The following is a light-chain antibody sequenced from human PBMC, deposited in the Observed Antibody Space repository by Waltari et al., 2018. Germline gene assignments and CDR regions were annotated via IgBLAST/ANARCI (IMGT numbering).Light chain of an antibody. CDR3: QAWDSSTYV. CDR1: KLGDKS. J-gene: IGLJ1*01. CDR2: QDT. Sequence: SFDLSPPPSVSVSPGQTASITCSGDKLGDKSACWYPQKPGQSPVLVIYQDTKRPSAIPERFSGSKSGNTATLTISGTQAVDEADYYCQAWDSSTYVFGTGTKVTVL. V-gene: IGLV3-1*01.